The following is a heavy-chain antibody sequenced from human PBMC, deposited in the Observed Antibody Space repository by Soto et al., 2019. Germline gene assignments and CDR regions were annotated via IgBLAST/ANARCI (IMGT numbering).Heavy chain of an antibody. CDR1: GFTFSTYG. CDR3: ATGETYTNSWYYFDY. J-gene: IGHJ4*02. CDR2: IGVSGGST. V-gene: IGHV3-23*01. Sequence: GGSLRLSCAASGFTFSTYGMTWVRQAPGKGLEWVSGIGVSGGSTDYADSVKGRFTISRDNSKNTLYLQMNGLRPEDTAIYYCATGETYTNSWYYFDYGGQGSLVTVSS. D-gene: IGHD2-8*01.